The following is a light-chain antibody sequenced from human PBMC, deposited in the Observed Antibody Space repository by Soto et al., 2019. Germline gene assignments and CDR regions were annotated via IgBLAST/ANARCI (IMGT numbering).Light chain of an antibody. V-gene: IGKV1-5*01. Sequence: DIQLTQSPSFLSAPVGDRVTITCRASQSISNRLAWYQQKPGKAPKVLIYDASSLESGVPSRFSGSGSGTEFTLTINSLQPDDFATYYCQQYNSYSPWTFGQGTKVDIK. CDR2: DAS. J-gene: IGKJ1*01. CDR3: QQYNSYSPWT. CDR1: QSISNR.